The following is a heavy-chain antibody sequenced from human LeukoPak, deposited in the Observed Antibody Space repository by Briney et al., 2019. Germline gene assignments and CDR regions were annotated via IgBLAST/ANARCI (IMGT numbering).Heavy chain of an antibody. Sequence: GRSLRLSCATSGYRFSGHWIHWVRQAPGKGLDWVSRINRDATGTMDADSVKGRFTTSRDNAKDTAYLQMNSLRAEDTAVYYCAKDIVVVPAAMGYVEYYGMDVWGQGTTVTVSS. CDR3: AKDIVVVPAAMGYVEYYGMDV. CDR2: INRDATGT. D-gene: IGHD2-2*01. J-gene: IGHJ6*02. V-gene: IGHV3-74*03. CDR1: GYRFSGHW.